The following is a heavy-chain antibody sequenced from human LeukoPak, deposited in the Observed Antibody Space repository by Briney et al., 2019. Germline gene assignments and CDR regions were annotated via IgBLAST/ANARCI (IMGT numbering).Heavy chain of an antibody. CDR1: GGTFSSYA. Sequence: SVKVSCKASGGTFSSYAISWVRQAPGQGLEWMGGIIPIFGTANYAQKFRGRVTITADKSTRTAYMELSRLRSDDTAVYYCARGVWFGELNPSDAFDIWGQGTMVTVSS. D-gene: IGHD3-10*01. V-gene: IGHV1-69*06. CDR2: IIPIFGTA. J-gene: IGHJ3*02. CDR3: ARGVWFGELNPSDAFDI.